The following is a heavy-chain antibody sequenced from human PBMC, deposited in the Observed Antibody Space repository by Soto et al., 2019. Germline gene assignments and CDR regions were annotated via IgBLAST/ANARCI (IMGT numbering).Heavy chain of an antibody. J-gene: IGHJ4*02. Sequence: GESLKISCAASGFTFSNAWMSWVRQAPGKGLEWVGRIKSKTDGGTTDYAAPVKGRFTISRDDSKNTLYLQMNSLKTEDTAVYYCTTGGAYYGSGSYDYWGQGTLVTVSS. CDR3: TTGGAYYGSGSYDY. CDR1: GFTFSNAW. D-gene: IGHD3-10*01. CDR2: IKSKTDGGTT. V-gene: IGHV3-15*01.